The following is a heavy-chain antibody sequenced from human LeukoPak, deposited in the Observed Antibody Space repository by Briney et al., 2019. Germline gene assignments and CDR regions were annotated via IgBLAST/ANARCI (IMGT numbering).Heavy chain of an antibody. CDR1: GGTFSSYA. J-gene: IGHJ6*02. CDR3: ARDRVDCSSTSCPYGGYYYYGMDV. Sequence: SVKVSCKASGGTFSSYAISWVRQAPGQGLEWMGRIIPIFGIANYAQKFQGRVTITADKSTSTAYMELSSLRSEDTAVYYCARDRVDCSSTSCPYGGYYYYGMDVWGQGTTVTVSS. V-gene: IGHV1-69*04. D-gene: IGHD2-2*01. CDR2: IIPIFGIA.